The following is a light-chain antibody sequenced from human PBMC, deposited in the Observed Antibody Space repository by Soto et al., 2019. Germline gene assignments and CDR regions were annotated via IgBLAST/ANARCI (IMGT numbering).Light chain of an antibody. V-gene: IGLV2-14*01. CDR3: SSYTRSTNLV. J-gene: IGLJ2*01. Sequence: QSALTQPASVSGSPGQSITISCTGTSSDIGGYDYDSWYQQHPGKAPKLMIYDVTYRPSGVSIRFSGSKSGNTASLTISGLQAEDEADYYCSSYTRSTNLVFGGGTKLTVL. CDR2: DVT. CDR1: SSDIGGYDY.